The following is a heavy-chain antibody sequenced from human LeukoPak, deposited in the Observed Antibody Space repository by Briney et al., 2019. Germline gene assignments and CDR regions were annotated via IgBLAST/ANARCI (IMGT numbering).Heavy chain of an antibody. CDR3: ARYDYSSSWYISDY. J-gene: IGHJ4*02. D-gene: IGHD6-13*01. CDR2: IYYSGST. CDR1: GGSISSYY. V-gene: IGHV4-59*01. Sequence: PSETLSLTCTVSGGSISSYYWSWIRQPPGKGLEWIGYIYYSGSTNYNPSLKSRVTISVDTSKNQFPLKLISVTAADTAVYYCARYDYSSSWYISDYWGQGTLVTVSS.